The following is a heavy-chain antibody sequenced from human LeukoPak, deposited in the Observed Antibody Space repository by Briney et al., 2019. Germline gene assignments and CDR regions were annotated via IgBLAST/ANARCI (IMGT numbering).Heavy chain of an antibody. Sequence: GGSLRLSCAASGFTFSNYVIHWVRQAPGKGLEWVAVISYDGSNKYYADVKGRFTISRDNSKNTLYLQMNSLRAEDTAVYYCAKAAYSSHLYAGTFDSWGQGTLVTVSS. J-gene: IGHJ4*02. CDR3: AKAAYSSHLYAGTFDS. CDR2: ISYDGSNK. V-gene: IGHV3-30*18. CDR1: GFTFSNYV. D-gene: IGHD6-13*01.